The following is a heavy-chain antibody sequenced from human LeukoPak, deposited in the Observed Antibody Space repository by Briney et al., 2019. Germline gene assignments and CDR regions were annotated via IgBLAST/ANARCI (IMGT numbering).Heavy chain of an antibody. CDR2: IFTGGST. CDR1: GFTVSSNY. Sequence: GGSLRLSCAASGFTVSSNYMSWVRQAPGKGLEYVSSIFTGGSTDYADSVKGRFTISRDNSKNTIYLQMNSLRAEDTAVYYCAELGITMIGGVWGKGTTVTISS. CDR3: AELGITMIGGV. D-gene: IGHD3-10*02. J-gene: IGHJ6*04. V-gene: IGHV3-66*01.